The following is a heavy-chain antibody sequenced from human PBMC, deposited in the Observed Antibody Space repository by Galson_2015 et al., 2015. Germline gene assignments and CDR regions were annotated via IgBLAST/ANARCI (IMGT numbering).Heavy chain of an antibody. J-gene: IGHJ4*02. CDR3: AKDTNYSGSTD. Sequence: SLRLSCAASGLTFSSYAMSWVRQAPGKGLEWVSAISGSGGSTYYADSVKGRFTISRDNSKNTLYLQMNSLRAEDTAVYYCAKDTNYSGSTDWGQGTLVTVSS. V-gene: IGHV3-23*01. CDR2: ISGSGGST. CDR1: GLTFSSYA. D-gene: IGHD1-26*01.